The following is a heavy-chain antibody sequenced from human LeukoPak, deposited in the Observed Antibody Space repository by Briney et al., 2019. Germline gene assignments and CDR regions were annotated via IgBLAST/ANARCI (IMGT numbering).Heavy chain of an antibody. CDR3: ARHGSYFFWFDP. CDR2: IFNSGTT. V-gene: IGHV4-39*01. CDR1: GGSISSSTYF. Sequence: SETLSLTCTVSGGSISSSTYFWGWIRQPPGKGLEWIGSIFNSGTTYYNPSLKSRFTISVDTSKSQFSLKLNSVTAADTAVYYCARHGSYFFWFDPWGQGTLVTVSS. J-gene: IGHJ5*02. D-gene: IGHD1-26*01.